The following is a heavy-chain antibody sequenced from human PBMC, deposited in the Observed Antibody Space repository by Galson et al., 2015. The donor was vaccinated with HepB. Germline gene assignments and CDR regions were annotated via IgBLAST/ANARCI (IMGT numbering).Heavy chain of an antibody. D-gene: IGHD3-22*01. CDR2: ISDSGGDT. V-gene: IGHV3-23*01. CDR1: GFSFSNYA. CDR3: AKTFYYDYSGYYLGDY. J-gene: IGHJ4*02. Sequence: SLRLSCAASGFSFSNYAMSWVRQAPGKGLEWVSIISDSGGDTFYADSVKGRFTISRDNSKNTLYLQMSSLRDEDTAIYYCAKTFYYDYSGYYLGDYWGQGTLVTVSS.